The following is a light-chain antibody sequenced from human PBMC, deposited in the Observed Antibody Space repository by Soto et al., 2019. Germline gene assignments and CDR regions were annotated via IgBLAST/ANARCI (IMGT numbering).Light chain of an antibody. Sequence: QSALTQPPSASGSHGQSVTISCTGTSSDVGGYNYVSWYQQHPGKAPKLMIYEVNKRPSGVPDRFSGSKSGNTASLTVSGLQAEDEADYYCSSYSSSNNFVVFGGGTKVTVL. CDR3: SSYSSSNNFVV. CDR2: EVN. J-gene: IGLJ2*01. V-gene: IGLV2-8*01. CDR1: SSDVGGYNY.